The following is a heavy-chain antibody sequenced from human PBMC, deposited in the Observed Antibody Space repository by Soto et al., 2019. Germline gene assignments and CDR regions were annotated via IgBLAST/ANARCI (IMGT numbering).Heavy chain of an antibody. D-gene: IGHD6-6*01. CDR3: AIDRGSSGEAYFDY. J-gene: IGHJ4*02. CDR2: IIPIFGTA. CDR1: GGTFSGYA. V-gene: IGHV1-69*01. Sequence: QVQLVQSGAEVKKPGSSVKVSCKASGGTFSGYAISWWRQAPGQGLEWMGGIIPIFGTANYAQKFQGRVTITADESTSTAYMELSSLRSEDTAVYYCAIDRGSSGEAYFDYWGQGTLVTVSS.